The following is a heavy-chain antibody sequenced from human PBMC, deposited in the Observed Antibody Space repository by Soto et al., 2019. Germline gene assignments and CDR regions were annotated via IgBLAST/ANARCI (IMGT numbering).Heavy chain of an antibody. CDR2: TYHTGVT. J-gene: IGHJ5*01. Sequence: PXETLTIKCSLAGCPLLNYAQFWTCNPQRPGRGSEWIGYTYHTGVTYYSPTLRRRISISVDTSKNQFSLTLNTVTAADMAVYYWVTHAGGSPLNRFDSWGQGNRVTVSS. D-gene: IGHD3-16*01. V-gene: IGHV4-31*03. CDR3: VTHAGGSPLNRFDS. CDR1: GCPLLNYAQF.